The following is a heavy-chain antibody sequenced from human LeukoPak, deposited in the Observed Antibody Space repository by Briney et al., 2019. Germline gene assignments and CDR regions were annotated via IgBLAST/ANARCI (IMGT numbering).Heavy chain of an antibody. CDR2: MKEDGGEI. V-gene: IGHV3-7*01. D-gene: IGHD4-23*01. CDR1: GFPFSNYW. J-gene: IGHJ4*02. CDR3: VRDRGYSTFDY. Sequence: GGSLRLSCAGSGFPFSNYWMAWLRQAPGKGLEWVANMKEDGGEINYVDSVKGRFTISRDNAGNSVDLQMNSLRVDDTAVYYCVRDRGYSTFDYWGQGTLVIVSS.